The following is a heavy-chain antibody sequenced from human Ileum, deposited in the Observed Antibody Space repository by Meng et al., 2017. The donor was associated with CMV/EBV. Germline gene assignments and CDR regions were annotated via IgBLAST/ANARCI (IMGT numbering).Heavy chain of an antibody. CDR3: VKGWQNLGDY. Sequence: GESLRLSCRASGYTFSSYSMSWVRQAPGKGLEWVSSSSGSGGSTYSADSVKGRLTISRDNSESTLYLQMNSLTAEDTAIYYCVKGWQNLGDYWGQGTLVTVSS. V-gene: IGHV3-23*01. CDR1: GYTFSSYS. CDR2: SSGSGGST. J-gene: IGHJ4*02. D-gene: IGHD7-27*01.